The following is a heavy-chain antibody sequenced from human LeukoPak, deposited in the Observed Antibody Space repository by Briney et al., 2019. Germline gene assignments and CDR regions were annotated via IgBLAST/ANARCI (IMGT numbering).Heavy chain of an antibody. CDR3: AREFTVAVGGAGGGL. J-gene: IGHJ3*01. D-gene: IGHD2-21*01. CDR2: IIPIFGTA. V-gene: IGHV1-69*06. Sequence: SVKVSCKSSGGTFSSYAISWVRQAPGQGLEWMGGIIPIFGTANYAQRVQGRVTITADKYTSTDYKELSSQRSEDTAGHYMAREFTVAVGGAGGGLWGQGTMVTVSS. CDR1: GGTFSSYA.